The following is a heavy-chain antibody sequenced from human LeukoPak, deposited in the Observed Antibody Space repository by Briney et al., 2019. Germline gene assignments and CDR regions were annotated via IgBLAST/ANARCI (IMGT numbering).Heavy chain of an antibody. CDR1: GFTFNRCW. CDR3: ARDDCSSTSCSGVYYYYYYGMDV. D-gene: IGHD2-2*01. J-gene: IGHJ6*02. CDR2: INHSGST. Sequence: GSLRLSCVVSGFTFNRCWMNWVRQPPGKGLEWIGEINHSGSTNYNPSLKSRVTISVDTSKNQFSLKLSSVTAADTAVYYCARDDCSSTSCSGVYYYYYYGMDVWGQGTTVTVSS. V-gene: IGHV4-34*01.